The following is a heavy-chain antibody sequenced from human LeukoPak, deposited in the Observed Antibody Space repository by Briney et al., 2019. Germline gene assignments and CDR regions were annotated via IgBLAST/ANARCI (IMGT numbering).Heavy chain of an antibody. CDR2: VKQDGSEK. D-gene: IGHD4-11*01. CDR3: ASNYGG. Sequence: GGSLRLSCAASGFDFSNYWMYWVRQAPGKGLEWVANVKQDGSEKYYVDSVRGRFTISRDNAKNSLSLQMNSLRAEDTAVYYCASNYGGWGQGTLVTVSS. J-gene: IGHJ4*02. CDR1: GFDFSNYW. V-gene: IGHV3-7*03.